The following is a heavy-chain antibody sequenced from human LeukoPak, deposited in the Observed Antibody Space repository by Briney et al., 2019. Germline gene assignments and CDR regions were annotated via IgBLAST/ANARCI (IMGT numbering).Heavy chain of an antibody. CDR3: AKDRDSSSSIWYFDL. Sequence: GRSLRLSCAASGFTFDDYAMHWVRPAPGKGLEWVSGISWNSGSIGYADSVKGRFTISRDNAKNSLYLQMNSLRAEDTALYYCAKDRDSSSSIWYFDLWGRGTLVTVSS. CDR2: ISWNSGSI. V-gene: IGHV3-9*01. J-gene: IGHJ2*01. D-gene: IGHD6-6*01. CDR1: GFTFDDYA.